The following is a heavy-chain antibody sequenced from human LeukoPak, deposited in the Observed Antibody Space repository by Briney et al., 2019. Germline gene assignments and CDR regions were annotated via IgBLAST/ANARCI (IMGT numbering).Heavy chain of an antibody. CDR3: ARLPRYGGYDHFDY. CDR2: IYYRGTT. V-gene: IGHV4-59*12. D-gene: IGHD5-12*01. CDR1: GDSLDRYY. Sequence: SETLSLTCTVCGDSLDRYYWRWIRQPPGRGLAWIGYIYYRGTTSYNPFRKSRVTISVDTSKNQFSLKLNSVTAADTAVYYCARLPRYGGYDHFDYWGQGILVIVSS. J-gene: IGHJ4*02.